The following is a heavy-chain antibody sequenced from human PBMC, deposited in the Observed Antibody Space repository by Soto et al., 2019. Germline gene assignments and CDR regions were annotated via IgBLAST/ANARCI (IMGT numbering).Heavy chain of an antibody. CDR3: AGVFGDFAFDAFDI. CDR1: VFTVSTNF. V-gene: IGHV3-53*01. CDR2: IYSAGNT. Sequence: PGGSLRLSCAASVFTVSTNFVIWVRQAPGKGLEWVSFIYSAGNTYYADSVKGRFTISRDNSKNTLYLQMNSLRAEDTAVYYCAGVFGDFAFDAFDIWGQGTMVTVSS. J-gene: IGHJ3*02. D-gene: IGHD4-17*01.